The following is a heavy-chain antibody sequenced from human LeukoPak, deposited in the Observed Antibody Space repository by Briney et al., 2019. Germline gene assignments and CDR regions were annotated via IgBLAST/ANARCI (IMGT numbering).Heavy chain of an antibody. D-gene: IGHD1-26*01. J-gene: IGHJ4*02. CDR2: ISLRGLT. V-gene: IGHV4-4*02. CDR1: GGSISGTNW. Sequence: SETLSLTCGVSGGSISGTNWWSWVRQPPEQGLEWIGEISLRGLTNYNPSLRSRLTMSLDESKNQVSLNLTSVTAADTAVYYCSRESGPFSPFGFWGQGTLVSVHS. CDR3: SRESGPFSPFGF.